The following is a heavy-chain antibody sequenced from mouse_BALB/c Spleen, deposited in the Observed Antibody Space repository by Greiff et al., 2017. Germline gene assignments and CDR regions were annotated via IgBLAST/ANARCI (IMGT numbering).Heavy chain of an antibody. CDR1: GFTFSSFG. D-gene: IGHD4-1*01. CDR2: ISSGSSTI. CDR3: ARQTGNWYIDV. J-gene: IGHJ1*01. Sequence: EVQGVESGGGLVQPGGSRKLSCAASGFTFSSFGMHWVRQAPEKGLEWVAYISSGSSTIYYADTVKGRFTISRDNPKNTLFLQMTSLRSEDTAMYYCARQTGNWYIDVWGAGTTVTVSS. V-gene: IGHV5-17*02.